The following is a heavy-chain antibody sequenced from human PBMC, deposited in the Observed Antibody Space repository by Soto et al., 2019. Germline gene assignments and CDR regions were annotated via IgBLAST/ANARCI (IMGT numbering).Heavy chain of an antibody. CDR2: ISGSGFKK. Sequence: PGGSLRLSCAASGFIFENFGMSWVRQAPGKGLEWISSISGSGFKKYYADSVEGRFTISRDNSKSTVYLELNNLSAEDPAVYHCAKNQGVELVPLATVDWFDPWGQGTLVTVSA. V-gene: IGHV3-23*01. D-gene: IGHD1-26*01. J-gene: IGHJ5*02. CDR3: AKNQGVELVPLATVDWFDP. CDR1: GFIFENFG.